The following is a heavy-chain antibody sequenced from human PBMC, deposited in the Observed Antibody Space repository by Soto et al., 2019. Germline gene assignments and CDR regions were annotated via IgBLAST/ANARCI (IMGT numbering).Heavy chain of an antibody. Sequence: QITLKESGPTLVKPTQTLTLTCTISGFSLSTGGVGVGWIRQPPGKALEWLALIYWDDDKRYSPSLKSRLTITKDTPKNQVVLTMTNMDPVDTATYYCAHSRCGGDCLQSYSSHYYYGMDVWGQGTTVTVSS. D-gene: IGHD2-21*02. V-gene: IGHV2-5*02. J-gene: IGHJ6*02. CDR1: GFSLSTGGVG. CDR2: IYWDDDK. CDR3: AHSRCGGDCLQSYSSHYYYGMDV.